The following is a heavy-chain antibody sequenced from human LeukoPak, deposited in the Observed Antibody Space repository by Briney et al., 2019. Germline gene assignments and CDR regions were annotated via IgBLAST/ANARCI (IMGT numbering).Heavy chain of an antibody. V-gene: IGHV1-18*01. CDR2: VSAYNGNT. D-gene: IGHD1-26*01. J-gene: IGHJ4*02. CDR1: GYSFTSYG. Sequence: ASVKVSCKASGYSFTSYGISWVRQAPGQGLEWMGWVSAYNGNTDYAQKFQGRATMTTDTSTTTAYMELRSLKSDDTAVYYCARGPLSGSYGDYWGQGTLVTVSS. CDR3: ARGPLSGSYGDY.